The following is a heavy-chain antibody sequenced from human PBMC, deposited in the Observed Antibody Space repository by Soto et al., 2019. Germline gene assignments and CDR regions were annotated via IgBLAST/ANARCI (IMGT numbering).Heavy chain of an antibody. J-gene: IGHJ5*02. V-gene: IGHV4-34*02. CDR2: INHTGGT. CDR1: GGSVNGYY. D-gene: IGHD3-3*01. CDR3: ATRRTVFGLLIPPFDP. Sequence: QVHLQQWGAGLLKPSETLSLTCAVYGGSVNGYYWNWIRQPPGKGLEWIGEINHTGGTHYNPSRKRRVTMSVDTSKNQFSLRLSSVTAADTAIYYCATRRTVFGLLIPPFDPWGQGTQVTVSS.